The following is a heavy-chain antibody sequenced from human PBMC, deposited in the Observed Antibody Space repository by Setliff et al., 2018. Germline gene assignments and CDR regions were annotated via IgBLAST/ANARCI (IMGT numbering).Heavy chain of an antibody. J-gene: IGHJ3*02. Sequence: GESLKISCVVSGFSFSRHWMSWVRQAPGKGLEWVADIKQDGSTKYYLDSVKGRFTISRDNAKRSLYLQMNGLRADDTGVYYCVRDDADNYDAFDIWGQGTLVTVSS. CDR1: GFSFSRHW. V-gene: IGHV3-7*01. CDR3: VRDDADNYDAFDI. D-gene: IGHD3-22*01. CDR2: IKQDGSTK.